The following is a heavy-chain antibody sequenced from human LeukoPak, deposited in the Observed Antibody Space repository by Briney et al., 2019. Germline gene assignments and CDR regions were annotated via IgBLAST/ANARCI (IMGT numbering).Heavy chain of an antibody. J-gene: IGHJ4*02. V-gene: IGHV3-23*01. Sequence: GGSLRLSCTASGFNFRNAWMCWVRQAPGKGLEWVSAISGSGGSTYYADSVKGRFTISRDNSKNTLYLQMNSLRAEDTAVYYCAKGVIAVAGYYFDYWGQGTLVTVSS. CDR1: GFNFRNAW. D-gene: IGHD6-19*01. CDR3: AKGVIAVAGYYFDY. CDR2: ISGSGGST.